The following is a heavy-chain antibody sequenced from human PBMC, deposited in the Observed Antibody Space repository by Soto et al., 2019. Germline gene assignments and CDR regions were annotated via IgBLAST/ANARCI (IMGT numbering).Heavy chain of an antibody. D-gene: IGHD6-13*01. Sequence: QVQLVQYGAEVKKPGASVKVSCKASGYTFTSYGISWVRQAPGQGLEWMGWISAYNDNTNYAQKFQGRVTMTTDTSTSRGYREVRSLRSDDTAVYYCARDHTERLVNCDYWGQGALVTVFS. CDR2: ISAYNDNT. CDR3: ARDHTERLVNCDY. CDR1: GYTFTSYG. V-gene: IGHV1-18*01. J-gene: IGHJ4*02.